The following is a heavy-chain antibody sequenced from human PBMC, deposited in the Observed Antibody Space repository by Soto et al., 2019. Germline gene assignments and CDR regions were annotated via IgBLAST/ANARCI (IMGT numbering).Heavy chain of an antibody. CDR3: ARARNRARNYYYYGMDV. CDR1: GFTFSSYA. Sequence: GGSLRLSCAASGFTFSSYAMHWVRQAPGKGLEWVAVISYDGSNKYYADSVKGRFTISRDNSKNTLYLQMNSLRAEDTAVYYCARARNRARNYYYYGMDVWGQGTTFTVSS. CDR2: ISYDGSNK. J-gene: IGHJ6*02. V-gene: IGHV3-30-3*01.